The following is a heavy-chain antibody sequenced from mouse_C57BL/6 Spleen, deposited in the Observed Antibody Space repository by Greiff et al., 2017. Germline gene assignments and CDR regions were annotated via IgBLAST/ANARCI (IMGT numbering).Heavy chain of an antibody. CDR1: GYTFTSYW. Sequence: QVQLKQSGAELAKPGASVKLSCKASGYTFTSYWMHWVKQRPGQGLEWIGYINPSCGYSKYNQKFQDKATLTADKSSRTAYMQLSSLTYEDTAGYYCARDGSSWDYARDYWGQGTSVTVSS. D-gene: IGHD1-1*01. CDR2: INPSCGYS. CDR3: ARDGSSWDYARDY. V-gene: IGHV1-7*01. J-gene: IGHJ4*01.